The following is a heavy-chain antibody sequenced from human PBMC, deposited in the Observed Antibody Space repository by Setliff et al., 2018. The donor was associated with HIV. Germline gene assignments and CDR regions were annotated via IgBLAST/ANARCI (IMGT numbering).Heavy chain of an antibody. CDR1: GFTLSDYY. Sequence: GESLTISCAVSGFTLSDYYMDWVRQAPGKGLEWVGRTRNKANGYITEYGASVQGRLTISRDNSKDSLSLQMNNLKAEDTAVYYCVRAAAGLDIWSQGIRVTVSS. V-gene: IGHV3-72*01. CDR2: TRNKANGYIT. J-gene: IGHJ4*02. CDR3: VRAAAGLDI.